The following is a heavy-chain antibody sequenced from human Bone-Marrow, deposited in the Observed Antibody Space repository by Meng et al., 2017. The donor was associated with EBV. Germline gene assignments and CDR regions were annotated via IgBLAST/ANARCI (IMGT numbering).Heavy chain of an antibody. CDR2: ISAYNGNT. CDR1: GYTFTSYG. D-gene: IGHD3-3*01. CDR3: ARDSLDFWSGYNWFDP. Sequence: QLQLVQTGAEVKKPGASVKVSCKASGYTFTSYGISGVRQAPGQGLEWMGWISAYNGNTNYAQKLQGRVTMTTDTSTSTAYMELRSLRSDDTAVYYCARDSLDFWSGYNWFDPWGQGTLVTVSS. J-gene: IGHJ5*02. V-gene: IGHV1-18*01.